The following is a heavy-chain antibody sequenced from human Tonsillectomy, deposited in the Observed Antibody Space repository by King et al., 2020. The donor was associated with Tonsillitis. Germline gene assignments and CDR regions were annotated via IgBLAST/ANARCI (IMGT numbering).Heavy chain of an antibody. CDR2: ISSIGSTI. Sequence: VQLVESGGGLVKPGGSLRLSCAASGFTFNDYSMSWIRQAPGKGLEWVSYISSIGSTIYYADSVKGRFSISRENAKNSLYLQMNSLRAEDTAVYYCAREGTIVVVPAAGPNWFDPWGQGTLVTVSS. D-gene: IGHD2-2*01. CDR3: AREGTIVVVPAAGPNWFDP. J-gene: IGHJ5*02. V-gene: IGHV3-11*01. CDR1: GFTFNDYS.